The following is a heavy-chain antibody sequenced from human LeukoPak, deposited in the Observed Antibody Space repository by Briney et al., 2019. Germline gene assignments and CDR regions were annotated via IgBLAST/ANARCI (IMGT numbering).Heavy chain of an antibody. Sequence: PGGSLRLSCAASGFSVSNNYMNWVRQAPGKGLEWVSSISSSSSYIYYADSVKGRFTISRDNAKNSLYLQMNSLRAEDTAVYYCARDSSGRRLVVVTAIGWYFDLWGRGTLVTVSS. V-gene: IGHV3-21*01. CDR3: ARDSSGRRLVVVTAIGWYFDL. J-gene: IGHJ2*01. CDR1: GFSVSNNY. CDR2: ISSSSSYI. D-gene: IGHD2-21*02.